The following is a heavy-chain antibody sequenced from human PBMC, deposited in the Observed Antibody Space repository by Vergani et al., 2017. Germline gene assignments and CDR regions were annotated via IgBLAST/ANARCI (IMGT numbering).Heavy chain of an antibody. CDR3: ARVGRGMDVD. J-gene: IGHJ4*02. CDR2: IYTSGST. V-gene: IGHV4-61*02. CDR1: GGSISSGSYY. D-gene: IGHD5-24*01. Sequence: QVQLQESGPGLVKPSQTLSLTCTVSGGSISSGSYYWSWIRQPAGKGLEWIGRIYTSGSTNYNPSLKSRVTISVDTSKNQFSLKLSSVTAADTAVYYCARVGRGMDVDWGQGTLVTVSS.